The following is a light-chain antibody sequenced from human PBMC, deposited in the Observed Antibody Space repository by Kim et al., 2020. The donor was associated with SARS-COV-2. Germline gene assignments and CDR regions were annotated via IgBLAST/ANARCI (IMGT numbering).Light chain of an antibody. Sequence: APGARAPLSCRASQIVSSSYLAWYQQKPGQAPRLLIYGASSRATGIPDRFSGSGSGTDFTLTISRLEPEDFAVYYCQQYGSSPFTFGPGTKVDIK. CDR3: QQYGSSPFT. J-gene: IGKJ3*01. CDR2: GAS. V-gene: IGKV3-20*01. CDR1: QIVSSSY.